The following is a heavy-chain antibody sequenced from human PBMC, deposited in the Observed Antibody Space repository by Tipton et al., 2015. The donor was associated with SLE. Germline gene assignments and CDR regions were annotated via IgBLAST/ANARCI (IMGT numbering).Heavy chain of an antibody. CDR3: ARDSVFYYYMDV. V-gene: IGHV3-66*02. CDR1: GFTVSSNY. Sequence: GSLRLSCAASGFTVSSNYMSWVRQAPGKGLERVSVIYSGGSTYYADSVKGRFTISRDNSKNTLYLQMNSLRAEDTAVYYCARDSVFYYYMDVWGKGTTVTVSS. D-gene: IGHD3-10*01. CDR2: IYSGGST. J-gene: IGHJ6*03.